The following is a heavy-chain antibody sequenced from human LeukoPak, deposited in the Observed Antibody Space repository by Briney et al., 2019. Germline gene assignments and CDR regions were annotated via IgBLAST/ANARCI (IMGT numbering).Heavy chain of an antibody. D-gene: IGHD2-21*02. Sequence: SETLSLTCTVSGGSISSYYWSWIRQPPGKGLEWIGYIYYSGSTNYNPSLKSRVTISVDTSKNQFSLKLTSVTAADTAVYYCAREATCGLDCYSFDYWGQGTLVTVSS. J-gene: IGHJ4*02. CDR3: AREATCGLDCYSFDY. CDR2: IYYSGST. V-gene: IGHV4-59*12. CDR1: GGSISSYY.